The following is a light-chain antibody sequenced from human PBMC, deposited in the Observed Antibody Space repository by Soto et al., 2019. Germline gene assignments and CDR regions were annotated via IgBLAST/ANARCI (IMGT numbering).Light chain of an antibody. J-gene: IGKJ3*01. CDR2: GAS. Sequence: ERVMTQSPATLSVSPGERATISCRASQSVGSNLAWYQQKPGQAPRLLIFGASSRATGVPARFSGSGSGTEFTLTINSLQSEDFAVYFCQRYDNLPLTFGPGTKADIK. CDR1: QSVGSN. V-gene: IGKV3-15*01. CDR3: QRYDNLPLT.